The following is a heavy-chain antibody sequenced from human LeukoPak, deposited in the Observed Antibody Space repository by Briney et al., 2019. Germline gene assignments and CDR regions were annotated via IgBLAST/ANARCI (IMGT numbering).Heavy chain of an antibody. CDR2: VSTSSGSI. CDR3: ASKNGGAYPFDF. Sequence: GGSLRLSCAASGFTFSSYTMSWLRQAPGKGLEWVSSVSTSSGSIYYADSVKGRFTISRDNAKNSLFLQMNSLRAEDTAVYYCASKNGGAYPFDFWGQGTLVTVSS. D-gene: IGHD2-8*01. J-gene: IGHJ4*02. CDR1: GFTFSSYT. V-gene: IGHV3-21*01.